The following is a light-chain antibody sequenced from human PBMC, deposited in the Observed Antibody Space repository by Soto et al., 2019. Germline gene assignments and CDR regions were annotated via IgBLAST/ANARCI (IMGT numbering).Light chain of an antibody. J-gene: IGLJ2*01. V-gene: IGLV1-44*01. CDR3: AAWDDGLNGVV. Sequence: QSVLTQPPSASGTPGQRVTISCSGSSSSIGSKTVNWYQQLPGTAPKLLIYSNNQRPSGVPDRFSGSKSGTSASLAISGLQSEDEADYYCAAWDDGLNGVVFGGGTKLTVL. CDR2: SNN. CDR1: SSSIGSKT.